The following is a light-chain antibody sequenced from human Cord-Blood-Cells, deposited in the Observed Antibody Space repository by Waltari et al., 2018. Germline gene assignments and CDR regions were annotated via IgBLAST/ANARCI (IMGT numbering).Light chain of an antibody. V-gene: IGLV2-14*03. CDR3: SSDTSSSTWV. J-gene: IGLJ3*02. Sequence: QSALTQPASVSGSPGQSITISCTGTSSDVGGYNYVSWYQQHPGKAPKLMIYDVSNRPSGVSNRFSGSKSGNTASLTISGRQAEDEDDYSCSSDTSSSTWVFGGGTKLTVL. CDR2: DVS. CDR1: SSDVGGYNY.